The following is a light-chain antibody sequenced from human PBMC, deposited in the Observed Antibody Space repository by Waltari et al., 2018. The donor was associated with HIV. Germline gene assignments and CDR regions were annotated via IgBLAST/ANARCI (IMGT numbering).Light chain of an antibody. CDR3: LLSCNGVVV. V-gene: IGLV7-46*01. Sequence: QPVVTQEPSLSVSPGGTVTLTCASSTVAVTSGHCPPWFQRRPGQAPKSLIYDTTNRHWWTPARFSVSLLGGKAALTISGAQFEDEADYFCLLSCNGVVVFGGGTTLTVL. CDR2: DTT. CDR1: TVAVTSGHC. J-gene: IGLJ2*01.